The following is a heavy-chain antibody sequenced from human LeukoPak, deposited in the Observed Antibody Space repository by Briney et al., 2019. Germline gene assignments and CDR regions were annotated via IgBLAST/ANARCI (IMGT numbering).Heavy chain of an antibody. V-gene: IGHV3-30*04. CDR3: ARRYCSGGTCAFDY. D-gene: IGHD2-15*01. J-gene: IGHJ4*02. CDR1: GFTFSRYA. Sequence: GGSLRLSCATSGFTFSRYAMHWVRQAPGKGLEWVAVISYDGSNKYYADSVKGRFTISRDNAKNSLYLQMSSLRAEDSAVYYCARRYCSGGTCAFDYWGQGTLVTVSS. CDR2: ISYDGSNK.